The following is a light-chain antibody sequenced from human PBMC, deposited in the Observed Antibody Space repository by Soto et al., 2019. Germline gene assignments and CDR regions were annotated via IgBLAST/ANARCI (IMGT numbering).Light chain of an antibody. CDR2: KAS. Sequence: DIQMTQSPSTLSASVGDRVTITCRASQSISNWLAWYQQKPGKAPKLLIYKASSLESGVPSRFSGSGSGTEFTLTISSLQPDDFATYYCQQYNSWWTFGQGTKVEI. J-gene: IGKJ1*01. CDR3: QQYNSWWT. V-gene: IGKV1-5*03. CDR1: QSISNW.